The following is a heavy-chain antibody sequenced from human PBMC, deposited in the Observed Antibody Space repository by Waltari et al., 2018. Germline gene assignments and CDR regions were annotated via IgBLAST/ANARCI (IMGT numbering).Heavy chain of an antibody. J-gene: IGHJ6*03. D-gene: IGHD6-13*01. CDR1: GFTFSSYG. V-gene: IGHV3-30*18. CDR3: AKELVSSSYELPGYYYMDV. Sequence: QVQLVESGGGVVQPGRSLRLSCAASGFTFSSYGMHWVRQAPGKGLEWVAVIWYDGSNKYYADSVKGRFTISRDNSKNMLYLQMNSLRAEDTAMYYCAKELVSSSYELPGYYYMDVWGKGTTVTVSS. CDR2: IWYDGSNK.